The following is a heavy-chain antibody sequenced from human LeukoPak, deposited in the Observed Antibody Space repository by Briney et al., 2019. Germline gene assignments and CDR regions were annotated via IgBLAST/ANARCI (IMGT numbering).Heavy chain of an antibody. CDR3: ARSRVRGQWLVLYYYYYGMDV. CDR1: GYTFTGYY. D-gene: IGHD6-19*01. CDR2: MNPNSGNT. V-gene: IGHV1-8*02. J-gene: IGHJ6*02. Sequence: ASVKVSCKASGYTFTGYYMHWVRQAPGQGLEWMGWMNPNSGNTGYAQKFQGRVTMTRNTSISTAYMELSSLRSEDTAVYYCARSRVRGQWLVLYYYYYGMDVWGQGTTVTVSS.